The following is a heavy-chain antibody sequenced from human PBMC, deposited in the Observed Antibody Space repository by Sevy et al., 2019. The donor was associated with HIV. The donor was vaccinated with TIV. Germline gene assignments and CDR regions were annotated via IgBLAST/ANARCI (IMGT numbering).Heavy chain of an antibody. Sequence: GVSLRLSCAASGFTFSSYSMNWVRQAPGKGLEWVSSISSSSSYIYYADSVKGRFTISRDNAKNQLYLQMNSLRAEDTAVYYCASMMYYYDSSGYYPWYFDYWGQGTLVTVSS. V-gene: IGHV3-21*01. CDR3: ASMMYYYDSSGYYPWYFDY. CDR2: ISSSSSYI. CDR1: GFTFSSYS. D-gene: IGHD3-22*01. J-gene: IGHJ4*02.